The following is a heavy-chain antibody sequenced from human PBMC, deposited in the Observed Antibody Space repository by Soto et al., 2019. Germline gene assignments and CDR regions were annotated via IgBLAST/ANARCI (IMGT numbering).Heavy chain of an antibody. CDR3: ARGRYYYDSSGSPFDY. D-gene: IGHD3-22*01. V-gene: IGHV1-69*13. Sequence: SVKVSCKASGGTFSSYAISWVRQAPGQGLEWMGGIIPIFGTANYAQKFQGRVTITADESTSTAYMELSSLRSEDTVVYYCARGRYYYDSSGSPFDYWGQGTLVTVSS. CDR1: GGTFSSYA. J-gene: IGHJ4*02. CDR2: IIPIFGTA.